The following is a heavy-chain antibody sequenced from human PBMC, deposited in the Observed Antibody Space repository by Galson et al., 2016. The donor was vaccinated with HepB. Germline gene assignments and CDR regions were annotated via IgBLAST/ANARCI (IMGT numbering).Heavy chain of an antibody. CDR1: GFTVSNNY. J-gene: IGHJ4*02. V-gene: IGHV3-53*01. CDR3: AKHHFWSGYYVDS. CDR2: IYSGGST. D-gene: IGHD3-3*02. Sequence: SLRLSCAASGFTVSNNYMSWVRQAPGKGLEWVPLIYSGGSTYYADSVKGRFTISRDNSKNTLFLQMNSLRAEDTAIYYCAKHHFWSGYYVDSWGQGTLVTVSS.